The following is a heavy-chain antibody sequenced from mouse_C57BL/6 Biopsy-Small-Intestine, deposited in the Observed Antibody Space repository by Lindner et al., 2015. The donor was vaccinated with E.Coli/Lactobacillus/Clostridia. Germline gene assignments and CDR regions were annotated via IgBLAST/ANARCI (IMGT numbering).Heavy chain of an antibody. CDR2: ISLGNGYT. CDR1: GYTVTSYA. V-gene: IGHV1-58*01. Sequence: VQLQESGAELVRPGSSVKMSCKTSGYTVTSYAINWVKQRPGQGLEWIGYISLGNGYTEYNEEFKGKATLTSDASSSTAYMQVSSLTSEDSAIYFCVRSMNGAWFAYWGQGTLVTVSA. D-gene: IGHD1-2*01. CDR3: VRSMNGAWFAY. J-gene: IGHJ3*01.